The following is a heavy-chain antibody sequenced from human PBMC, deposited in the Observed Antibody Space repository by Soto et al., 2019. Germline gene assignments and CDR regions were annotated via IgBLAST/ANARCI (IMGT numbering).Heavy chain of an antibody. V-gene: IGHV4-31*03. CDR3: ARESSPLGYCSSTSLFGFDP. CDR1: GGSISSGGYY. Sequence: QVQLQESGPGLVKPSQTLSLTCTVSGGSISSGGYYWSWIRQHPGKGLEWIGYIYYSGSTYYNPSLKSRVTISVDTSKNQLSLKLSSVTAADTAVYYWARESSPLGYCSSTSLFGFDPWGQGTLVTVSS. D-gene: IGHD2-2*01. CDR2: IYYSGST. J-gene: IGHJ5*02.